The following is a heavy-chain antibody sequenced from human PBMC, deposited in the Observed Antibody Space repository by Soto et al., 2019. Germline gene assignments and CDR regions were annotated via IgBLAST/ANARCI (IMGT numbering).Heavy chain of an antibody. J-gene: IGHJ4*02. V-gene: IGHV4-4*02. CDR2: IYHSGST. D-gene: IGHD3-22*01. Sequence: QVQLQESGPGLVKPSGTLALPCAVSGGSISSSNWWSWVRQPRGKGLEWIGEIYHSGSTNYTPSLKSRVTIPVAKSKNQFALKLSSVTAADTAVDYCARYGDSSGYSFYFDYWGQGTLVTVSS. CDR1: GGSISSSNW. CDR3: ARYGDSSGYSFYFDY.